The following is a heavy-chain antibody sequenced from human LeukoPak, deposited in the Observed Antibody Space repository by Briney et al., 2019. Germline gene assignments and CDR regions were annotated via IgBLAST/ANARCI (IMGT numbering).Heavy chain of an antibody. J-gene: IGHJ4*02. CDR3: ARGDAFSGDH. CDR2: IHPEGNEK. Sequence: GSLRLSCAVSGFSFTNFWMSWVRQAPGRGLEWVANIHPEGNEKYHVESVKGRFTISRDNTKNLLFLQMNGLRVEDTAVYYCARGDAFSGDHWGQGTLVTVSS. V-gene: IGHV3-7*04. CDR1: GFSFTNFW.